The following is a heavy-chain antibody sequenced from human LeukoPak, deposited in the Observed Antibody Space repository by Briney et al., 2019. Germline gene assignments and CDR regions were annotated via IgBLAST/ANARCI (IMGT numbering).Heavy chain of an antibody. J-gene: IGHJ4*02. CDR3: ARGSIVAPNFDI. CDR1: GFTLSLNW. D-gene: IGHD6-6*01. CDR2: IKPDGSEE. V-gene: IGHV3-7*01. Sequence: GGSLRLSSEAPGFTLSLNWMSWVRQVPGKGLEWVAYIKPDGSEEDYVESVRGRFTIFRDNAKNSLYLQMHSLRDEDTDVYYSARGSIVAPNFDIWGQGTLVTVSS.